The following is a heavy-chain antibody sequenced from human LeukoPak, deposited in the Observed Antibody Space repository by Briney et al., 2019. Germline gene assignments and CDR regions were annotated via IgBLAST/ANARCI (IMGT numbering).Heavy chain of an antibody. CDR2: IQPSDSET. CDR3: ARHYYNDNTLFDY. D-gene: IGHD3-22*01. CDR1: GYSFSDYW. Sequence: GESLKISCQGSGYSFSDYWITWVRQVPGKGLQWMGRIQPSDSETNYSPSFQGHVTFSTDRSISTTYLQWSSLKASDTAMYFCARHYYNDNTLFDYWGHGTLVTVSS. J-gene: IGHJ4*01. V-gene: IGHV5-10-1*01.